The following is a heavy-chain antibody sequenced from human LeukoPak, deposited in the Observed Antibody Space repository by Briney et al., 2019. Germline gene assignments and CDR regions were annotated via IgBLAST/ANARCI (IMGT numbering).Heavy chain of an antibody. CDR3: ARDLSYFDY. CDR1: GFTFSTSW. CDR2: IRQDGSSK. J-gene: IGHJ4*02. V-gene: IGHV3-7*01. Sequence: PGGSLRLSCAASGFTFSTSWVTWVRQAPGKGLEWVANIRQDGSSKYYVDSVKGRCTISRDNAKNSVYLQLNSLRVEDTAVYYCARDLSYFDYWGQGALVTVSS.